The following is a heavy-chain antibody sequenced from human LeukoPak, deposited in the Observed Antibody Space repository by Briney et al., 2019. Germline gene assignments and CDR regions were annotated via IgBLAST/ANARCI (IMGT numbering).Heavy chain of an antibody. J-gene: IGHJ4*02. D-gene: IGHD5-12*01. CDR1: GFIVSSKY. Sequence: GGSLRLSCAASGFIVSSKYMSWVRQAPGKGLDWVSTIYSTRSTYHADSVKGRFTISRDNSKNTLYLQMNSLRAEDTAVYYCASLWLRRFSFDYWGQGTLVTVSS. CDR3: ASLWLRRFSFDY. CDR2: IYSTRST. V-gene: IGHV3-66*01.